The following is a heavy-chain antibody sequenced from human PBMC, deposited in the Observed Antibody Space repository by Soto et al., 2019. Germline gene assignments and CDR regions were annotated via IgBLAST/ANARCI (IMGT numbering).Heavy chain of an antibody. CDR2: IKSKTDGGTT. Sequence: GGSLRLSCAASGFTFSNAWMSWVRQAPGKGLEWVGRIKSKTDGGTTDYTAPVKGRFTSSRDDSKNTLYLQMNSLKTEDTAVYYCTTDAFLALGDYFDYWGQGTLVTVSS. D-gene: IGHD2-15*01. CDR3: TTDAFLALGDYFDY. J-gene: IGHJ4*02. V-gene: IGHV3-15*01. CDR1: GFTFSNAW.